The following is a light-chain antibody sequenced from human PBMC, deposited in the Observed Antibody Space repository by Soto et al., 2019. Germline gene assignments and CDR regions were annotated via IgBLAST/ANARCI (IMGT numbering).Light chain of an antibody. J-gene: IGLJ2*01. V-gene: IGLV2-14*01. CDR3: SSYTTNNAHV. Sequence: QSVLTQPASVSGSPGQSITISCTGTSSDLAIYNYVSWYQQQPGKAPKLIIFEVFNRPSGVSTRFSGSKSGSTASLTISGLQAEDEADYFCSSYTTNNAHVFGGGTKLTVL. CDR2: EVF. CDR1: SSDLAIYNY.